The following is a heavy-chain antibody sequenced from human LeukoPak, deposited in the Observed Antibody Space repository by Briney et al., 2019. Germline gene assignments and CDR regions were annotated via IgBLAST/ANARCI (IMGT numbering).Heavy chain of an antibody. CDR2: IYYSGST. Sequence: PSETLSLTCTVSGGSISSYYWSWIWQPPGKELEWIGYIYYSGSTNYNPSLKSRVTISVDTSKNQFSLKLSSVTAADTAVYYCARERAANYYYGMDVWGQGTTVTVSS. D-gene: IGHD6-13*01. CDR1: GGSISSYY. V-gene: IGHV4-59*01. J-gene: IGHJ6*02. CDR3: ARERAANYYYGMDV.